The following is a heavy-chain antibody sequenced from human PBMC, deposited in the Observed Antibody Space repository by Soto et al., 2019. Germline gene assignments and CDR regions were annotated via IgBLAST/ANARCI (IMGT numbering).Heavy chain of an antibody. CDR3: TRTPSYETSGPLHHYYGIDI. V-gene: IGHV1-8*01. Sequence: QVQLVQSGTEVKKPGASVKVSCTASGYMFTSYDVNWVRQAPGPGLEMMGWVNPNSGNTGYVQKFKGRDTMTRDTSISTAYMELSNLISEDTAVYYCTRTPSYETSGPLHHYYGIDIWGQGTTVTVSS. J-gene: IGHJ6*02. CDR1: GYMFTSYD. CDR2: VNPNSGNT. D-gene: IGHD3-22*01.